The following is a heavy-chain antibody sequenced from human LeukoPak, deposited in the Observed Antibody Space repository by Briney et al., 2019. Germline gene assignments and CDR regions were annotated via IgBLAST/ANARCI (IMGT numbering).Heavy chain of an antibody. Sequence: SETLSLTFTVSGGSLSSYYWSWIRQPPGKGLEWIGYIYTSGSTNYNPSLKSRVTISVDTSKNQFSLKLSSVTAADTAVYYCARHGIAAAGLAYNWFDPWGQGTLVTVSS. D-gene: IGHD6-13*01. V-gene: IGHV4-4*09. CDR1: GGSLSSYY. J-gene: IGHJ5*02. CDR3: ARHGIAAAGLAYNWFDP. CDR2: IYTSGST.